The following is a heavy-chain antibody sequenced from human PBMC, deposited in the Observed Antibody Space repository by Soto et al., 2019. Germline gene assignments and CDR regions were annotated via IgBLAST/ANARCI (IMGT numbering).Heavy chain of an antibody. J-gene: IGHJ5*02. CDR3: ARGLGYCSSTSCYRPNWFDP. CDR2: INHSGST. V-gene: IGHV4-34*01. CDR1: GGSFSGYY. Sequence: SETLSLTCAVYGGSFSGYYWSWIRQPPGKGLEWIGEINHSGSTNYNPSLKSRVTISVDTSKNQFSLKLSSVTAADTAVYYCARGLGYCSSTSCYRPNWFDPWGQGTLVTVSS. D-gene: IGHD2-2*02.